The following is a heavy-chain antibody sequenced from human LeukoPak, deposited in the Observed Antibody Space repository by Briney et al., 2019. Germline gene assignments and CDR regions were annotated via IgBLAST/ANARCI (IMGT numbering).Heavy chain of an antibody. Sequence: SETLSLTCTVSGGSINSYYWSWIRQPPGKGLEWIGYIYYSGSTNYNPSLKSRVTISVDTSKNQFSLKPSSVTAADTAVYYCARDGGPITMVRGKEPNVGAFDIWGQGTMVTVSS. CDR2: IYYSGST. V-gene: IGHV4-59*12. D-gene: IGHD3-10*01. CDR1: GGSINSYY. J-gene: IGHJ3*02. CDR3: ARDGGPITMVRGKEPNVGAFDI.